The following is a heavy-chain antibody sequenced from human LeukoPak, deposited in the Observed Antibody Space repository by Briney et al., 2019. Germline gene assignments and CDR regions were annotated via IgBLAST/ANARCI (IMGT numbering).Heavy chain of an antibody. D-gene: IGHD3-10*01. Sequence: SETLSLTCTVSGYAIGSNYFWGWIRQPPGKGLEWIGSIHHRGTTYYNPSLKGRLTISLDTSKNQFSLNLTSVTASDTAVYYCSRETAGTTIDFRGQGRLVAVSS. J-gene: IGHJ4*02. CDR3: SRETAGTTIDF. CDR2: IHHRGTT. V-gene: IGHV4-38-2*02. CDR1: GYAIGSNYF.